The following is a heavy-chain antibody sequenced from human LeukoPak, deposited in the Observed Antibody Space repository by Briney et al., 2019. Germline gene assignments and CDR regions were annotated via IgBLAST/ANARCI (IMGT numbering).Heavy chain of an antibody. Sequence: PSETLSLTCTVSGSSVSSGNFYWYWIRQPPGKGLEWIGYIYYSGSTNYNPSLKSRVTISVDTSKNQFSLKLSSVTAADTAVYYWAGAYSGGGSGGPYFDYWGQGPLVTVSS. CDR2: IYYSGST. CDR3: AGAYSGGGSGGPYFDY. D-gene: IGHD6-19*01. V-gene: IGHV4-61*01. J-gene: IGHJ4*02. CDR1: GSSVSSGNFY.